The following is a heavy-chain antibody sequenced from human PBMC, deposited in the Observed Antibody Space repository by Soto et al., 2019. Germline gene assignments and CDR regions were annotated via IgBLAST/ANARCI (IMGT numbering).Heavy chain of an antibody. J-gene: IGHJ5*02. V-gene: IGHV1-24*01. CDR1: GDTLTELS. CDR3: VRFWNVSYSSYWFDP. Sequence: QVQLIQSGAEVKKPGASVRGSCKVSGDTLTELSIHWVRQAPGKGREWMGGFESEIGASVYATDFQGRFTVTGDTSTRTVYRERSSLTSEDTAVYYCVRFWNVSYSSYWFDPWGQGTLVTVAS. D-gene: IGHD3-3*01. CDR2: FESEIGAS.